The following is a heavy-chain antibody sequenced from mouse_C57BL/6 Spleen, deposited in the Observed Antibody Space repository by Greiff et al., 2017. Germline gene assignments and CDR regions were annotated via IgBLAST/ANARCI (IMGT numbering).Heavy chain of an antibody. CDR3: ARSTLDWYFDV. V-gene: IGHV5-4*01. Sequence: EVQRVESGGGLVKPGGSLKLSCAASGFTFSSYAMSWVRQTPEKRLEWVATISDGGSYTYYPDNVKGRFTISRDNAKNNLYLQMSHLKSEDTAMYYCARSTLDWYFDVWGTGTTVTVSS. CDR1: GFTFSSYA. D-gene: IGHD4-1*02. CDR2: ISDGGSYT. J-gene: IGHJ1*03.